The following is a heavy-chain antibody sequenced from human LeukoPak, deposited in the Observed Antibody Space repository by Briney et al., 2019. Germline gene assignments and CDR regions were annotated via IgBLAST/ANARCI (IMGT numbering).Heavy chain of an antibody. J-gene: IGHJ4*02. Sequence: GGSLRLSCAASGFTFSSYSMSWVRQAPGKGLEWVSSISSSSSYIYYADSVKGRFTISRDNAKNSLYLQMNSLRAEDTAVYYCARDEDGYNYYWGQGTLVTVSS. CDR3: ARDEDGYNYY. CDR1: GFTFSSYS. CDR2: ISSSSSYI. V-gene: IGHV3-21*01. D-gene: IGHD5-24*01.